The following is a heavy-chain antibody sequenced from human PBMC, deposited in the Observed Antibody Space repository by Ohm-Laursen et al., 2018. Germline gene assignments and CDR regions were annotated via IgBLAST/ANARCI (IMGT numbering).Heavy chain of an antibody. CDR1: GGSISSYY. Sequence: GTLSLTCTVSGGSISSYYWSWIRQPPGKGLEWIGSIYYTGSTYFNPSLQSRVTISVDTSKNQFSLNLSSVTAADTAMYYCARKTDWNHYYFDYWGQGTLVTVSS. CDR2: IYYTGST. CDR3: ARKTDWNHYYFDY. V-gene: IGHV4-59*05. D-gene: IGHD1-1*01. J-gene: IGHJ4*02.